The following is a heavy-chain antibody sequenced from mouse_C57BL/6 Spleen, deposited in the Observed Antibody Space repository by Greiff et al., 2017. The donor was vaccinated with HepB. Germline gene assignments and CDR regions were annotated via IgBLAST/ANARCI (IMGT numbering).Heavy chain of an antibody. J-gene: IGHJ1*03. Sequence: EVQVVESGGGLVQPGGSLSLSCAASGFTFTDYYMSWVRQPPGKALEWLGFIRNKANGYTTEYSASVKGRFTISRDNSQSILYLQMNALRAEDSATYYCARYYGSSYERYWYFDVWGTGTTVTVSS. V-gene: IGHV7-3*01. CDR3: ARYYGSSYERYWYFDV. CDR2: IRNKANGYTT. CDR1: GFTFTDYY. D-gene: IGHD1-1*01.